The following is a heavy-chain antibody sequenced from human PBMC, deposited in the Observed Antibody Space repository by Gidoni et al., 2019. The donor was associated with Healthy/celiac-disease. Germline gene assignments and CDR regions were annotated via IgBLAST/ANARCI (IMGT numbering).Heavy chain of an antibody. Sequence: QVQLQPWGAGLLKPSETLSLTCAVYGGSFSGYYWSWIRQPPGKGLEWIGEINHSGSTNYNPSLKSRVTISVDTSKNQFSLKLSSVTAADTAVYYCARDVRIAAPLNWFDPWGQGTLVTVSS. CDR3: ARDVRIAAPLNWFDP. CDR2: INHSGST. D-gene: IGHD6-13*01. V-gene: IGHV4-34*01. J-gene: IGHJ5*02. CDR1: GGSFSGYY.